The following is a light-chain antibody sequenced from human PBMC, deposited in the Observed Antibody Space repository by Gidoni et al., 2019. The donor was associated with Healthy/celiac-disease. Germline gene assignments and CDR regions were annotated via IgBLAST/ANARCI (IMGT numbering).Light chain of an antibody. V-gene: IGLV4-60*03. CDR2: LEGSGSY. CDR1: SGHSSYI. Sequence: QPVLTQSSSASASLGPSVKLTCTLSSGHSSYIIAWHQQQPGKAPRYLMKLEGSGSYNKGSGVPDRFSGASSGADRYLTISNLQSEDEADYYCETWDSNTDAVFGGGTQLTVL. J-gene: IGLJ7*01. CDR3: ETWDSNTDAV.